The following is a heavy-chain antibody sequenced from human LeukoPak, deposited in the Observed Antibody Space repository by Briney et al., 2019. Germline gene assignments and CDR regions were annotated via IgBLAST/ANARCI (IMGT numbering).Heavy chain of an antibody. CDR1: GFTFSSYA. CDR3: YKSMVRGGFDY. J-gene: IGHJ4*02. D-gene: IGHD3-10*01. V-gene: IGHV3-23*01. CDR2: ISGSGGST. Sequence: GGSLRLSCAASGFTFSSYAMSWVRQAPGKGLEWVSAISGSGGSTYYADSVKGRYTISRDNSKNTLYLQMNSLRAEDTAVYYCYKSMVRGGFDYWGQGTLVTVSS.